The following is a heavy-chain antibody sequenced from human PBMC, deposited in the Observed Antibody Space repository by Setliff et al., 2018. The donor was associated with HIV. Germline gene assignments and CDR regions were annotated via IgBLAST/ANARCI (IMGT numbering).Heavy chain of an antibody. CDR3: ARVPRQLLKGAAAYFDY. V-gene: IGHV4-61*09. CDR2: IYTSGST. CDR1: GGSIISGSYY. J-gene: IGHJ4*02. Sequence: SETLSLTCSVSGGSIISGSYYWSWIRQPAGKGLEWIGHIYTSGSTNYNPSLKSRVTISVDTSKNQFSLRLSSVTAADTAVYYCARVPRQLLKGAAAYFDYWGQGSLVTVSS. D-gene: IGHD5-18*01.